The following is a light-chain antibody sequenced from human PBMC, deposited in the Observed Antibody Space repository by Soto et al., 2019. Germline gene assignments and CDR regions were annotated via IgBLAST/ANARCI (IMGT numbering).Light chain of an antibody. CDR3: NQYHIVPYT. J-gene: IGKJ2*01. CDR1: QNINNW. Sequence: DIQMTQSPSTLSTSVGDRVTITCRASQNINNWLAWYHQKPGKAPRLLIYDAFSLKGWVSSRFSGTGSGTELTLTTSTLKPGDLASYFSNQYHIVPYTSGQGTKLEIK. CDR2: DAF. V-gene: IGKV1-5*01.